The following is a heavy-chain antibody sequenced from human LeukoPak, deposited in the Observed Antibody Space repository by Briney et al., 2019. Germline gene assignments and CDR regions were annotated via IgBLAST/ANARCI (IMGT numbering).Heavy chain of an antibody. CDR2: IAYDASNK. D-gene: IGHD5/OR15-5a*01. V-gene: IGHV3-30-3*01. J-gene: IGHJ4*02. Sequence: GGSLRLSCAASGFTFSSYATHWVREAPGKGLEGVAVIAYDASNKYYADSVKARFTISRDNSKNSLYLQMNSLRAEDTAVYYCASSPPSTSIDYWGQGTLVTVSS. CDR3: ASSPPSTSIDY. CDR1: GFTFSSYA.